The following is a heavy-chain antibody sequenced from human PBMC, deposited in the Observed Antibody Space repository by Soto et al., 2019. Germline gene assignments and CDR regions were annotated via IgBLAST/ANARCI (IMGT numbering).Heavy chain of an antibody. CDR1: GGSISSGGYY. J-gene: IGHJ6*02. Sequence: LSLTCSISGGSISSGGYYWSWIRQPPVKGLEWIGYIYYSGSTNYNPSLKSRVTISVDTSKNQFSLKLSSVTAADTAVYYCARDSLDFWSGYYPYYYYYGMDVWGQGTTVTVSS. CDR3: ARDSLDFWSGYYPYYYYYGMDV. CDR2: IYYSGST. V-gene: IGHV4-61*08. D-gene: IGHD3-3*01.